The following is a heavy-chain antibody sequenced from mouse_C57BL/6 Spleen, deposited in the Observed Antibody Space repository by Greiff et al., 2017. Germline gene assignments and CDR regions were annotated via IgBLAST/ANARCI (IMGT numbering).Heavy chain of an antibody. CDR1: GYTFTSYD. Sequence: QVQLQQSGPELVKPGASVKLSCKASGYTFTSYDINWVKQRPGQGLEWIGWIYPRDGSTKYNEKFKGKATLTVDTSSSTAYMELHSLTSEDSAVYFCAREDYDGNYYAMDDWGQGTSVTVSS. D-gene: IGHD2-4*01. V-gene: IGHV1-85*01. CDR2: IYPRDGST. CDR3: AREDYDGNYYAMDD. J-gene: IGHJ4*01.